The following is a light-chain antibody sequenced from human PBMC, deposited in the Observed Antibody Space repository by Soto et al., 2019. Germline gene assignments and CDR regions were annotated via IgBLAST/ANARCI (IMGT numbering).Light chain of an antibody. Sequence: AIRMTQSPSSLSASTGDRVTITCRASQGISSYLAWYQQKPVKAPKLLIYAASTLQSGVPSRFSGSGSGTDFTLTISCLQSEDFATYYCQQYYSYPRTFGQGTNVEIK. J-gene: IGKJ1*01. CDR3: QQYYSYPRT. CDR2: AAS. V-gene: IGKV1-8*01. CDR1: QGISSY.